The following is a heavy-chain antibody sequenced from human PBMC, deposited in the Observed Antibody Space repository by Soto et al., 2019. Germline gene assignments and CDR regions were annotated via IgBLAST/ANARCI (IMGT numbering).Heavy chain of an antibody. V-gene: IGHV4-39*01. D-gene: IGHD4-17*01. CDR1: GGSISGSSYY. J-gene: IGHJ4*02. CDR2: VHYSGST. Sequence: SETLSLTWPVSGGSISGSSYYGGWIRQPPGKGLECIGSVHYSGSTDYNPSLKSRVTISVDTSKNQFSLKLTSVTAADTAVYFCASFSGATYGDYGGGINYWGQGTLVTVSS. CDR3: ASFSGATYGDYGGGINY.